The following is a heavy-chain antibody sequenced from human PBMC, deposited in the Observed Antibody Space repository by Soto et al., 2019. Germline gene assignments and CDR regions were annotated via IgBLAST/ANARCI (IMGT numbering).Heavy chain of an antibody. CDR1: GYSFTSYY. J-gene: IGHJ4*02. V-gene: IGHV1-46*01. CDR2: INPGSGSP. Sequence: ASVKVSCKASGYSFTSYYMHWVRQAPGQGLEWMGIINPGSGSPSYAQKFQGRVTMTRDTSTSTVYMELSSLRSEDTAVYYCTRPRRDGYNYGFDYWGKGSLFTISS. CDR3: TRPRRDGYNYGFDY. D-gene: IGHD5-12*01.